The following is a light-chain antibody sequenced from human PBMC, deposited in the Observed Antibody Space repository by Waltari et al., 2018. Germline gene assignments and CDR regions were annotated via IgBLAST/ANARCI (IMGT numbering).Light chain of an antibody. CDR2: RND. J-gene: IGLJ2*01. CDR1: SFNIGYNF. Sequence: QSVLTQPPSASGLPGQRVIISCSGTSFNIGYNFVFWYHQNPGAAPKLLIYRNDQGPSGVPDRFSGSKSGTSASLAISGLRSEDEGDYYCAAWDGSVSAHVVFGGGTSVTVL. V-gene: IGLV1-47*01. CDR3: AAWDGSVSAHVV.